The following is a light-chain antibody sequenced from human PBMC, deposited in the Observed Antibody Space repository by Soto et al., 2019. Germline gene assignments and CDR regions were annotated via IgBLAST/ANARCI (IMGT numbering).Light chain of an antibody. Sequence: QLVLTQSPSASASLGASVKLTCTLSRGHSSYATAWHQQQPAKGPRYLMQFNSDGSHSKGDGIPDRCSGSSSGAERYFTIPSLQSEEEADYYRQTWGTGYVVFGGGTKLTAL. CDR1: RGHSSYA. CDR2: FNSDGSH. CDR3: QTWGTGYVV. J-gene: IGLJ2*01. V-gene: IGLV4-69*01.